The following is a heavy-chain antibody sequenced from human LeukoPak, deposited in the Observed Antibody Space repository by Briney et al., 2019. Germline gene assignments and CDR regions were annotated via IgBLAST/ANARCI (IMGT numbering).Heavy chain of an antibody. CDR2: IYFSGGA. CDR3: ARSRVGYYSSGFDY. Sequence: SETLSLTFTISGDSITDYFWTWIRQPPGKGLEWIGYIYFSGGAVYNPSLKTRVTISEDTSMKQFSLKLTSVTAADTAVYYCARSRVGYYSSGFDYWGQGTLVTVSS. D-gene: IGHD2-8*02. V-gene: IGHV4-59*01. CDR1: GDSITDYF. J-gene: IGHJ4*02.